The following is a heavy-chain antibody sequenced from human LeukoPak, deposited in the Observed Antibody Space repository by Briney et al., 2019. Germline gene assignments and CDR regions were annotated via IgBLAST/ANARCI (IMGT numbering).Heavy chain of an antibody. CDR3: ARASGLHAFDI. CDR1: GFTFSSYG. Sequence: PGGSLRLSCAASGFTFSSYGMHWVRQAPGKGLEWVAVIWYDGSNKYYADSVKGRFTISRDNSKNTLYLQMNSLRAEDTAVYYCARASGLHAFDIWGQGTMVTVSS. D-gene: IGHD2-15*01. V-gene: IGHV3-33*01. J-gene: IGHJ3*02. CDR2: IWYDGSNK.